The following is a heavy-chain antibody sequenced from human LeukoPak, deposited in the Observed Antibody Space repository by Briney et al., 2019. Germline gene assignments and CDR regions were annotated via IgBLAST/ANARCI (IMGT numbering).Heavy chain of an antibody. CDR3: ARDPVGATTPDC. CDR1: GFTFSTYG. J-gene: IGHJ4*02. CDR2: IWYDGSNE. D-gene: IGHD1-26*01. Sequence: PGRSLRLSCAASGFTFSTYGMHWVRQAPGKGLEWVAVIWYDGSNEYYADSVKGRFTISRHNSKNSLYLQMNSLRAEDTAVYYCARDPVGATTPDCWGQGALVTVSS. V-gene: IGHV3-33*01.